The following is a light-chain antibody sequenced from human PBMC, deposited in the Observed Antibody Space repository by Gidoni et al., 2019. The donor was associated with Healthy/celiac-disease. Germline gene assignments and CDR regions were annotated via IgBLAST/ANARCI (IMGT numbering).Light chain of an antibody. CDR1: QSVSSSY. J-gene: IGKJ3*01. V-gene: IGKV3-20*01. Sequence: MVLTQSPGTLSWSPRERATLSCRASQSVSSSYLAWYPPKPGQAPRLLIYGASSRATCIPDRFSGSGSGTDFTLTISRLESEDFAVYYCQQYGSSPLFTFGPGTKVDIK. CDR3: QQYGSSPLFT. CDR2: GAS.